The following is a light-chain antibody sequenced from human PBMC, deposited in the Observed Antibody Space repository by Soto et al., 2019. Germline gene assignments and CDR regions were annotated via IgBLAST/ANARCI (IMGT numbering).Light chain of an antibody. CDR1: QAIRSW. V-gene: IGKV1-12*01. Sequence: DIQMTQSPSSVSASVGDRVTITCRASQAIRSWLAWYQQNPGKAPNLLIYAASSLQSGVPSRFSGRGSGTDFTLTISSLQPEDFATYYCQQTNSFPYTFGQGTKVEIK. CDR3: QQTNSFPYT. CDR2: AAS. J-gene: IGKJ2*01.